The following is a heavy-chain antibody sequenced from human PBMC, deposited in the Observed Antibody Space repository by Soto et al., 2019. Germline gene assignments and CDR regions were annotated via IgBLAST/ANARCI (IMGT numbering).Heavy chain of an antibody. D-gene: IGHD2-2*01. V-gene: IGHV1-69*01. CDR2: IIPIFGTA. J-gene: IGHJ6*02. CDR1: GGTFSSYA. Sequence: QVQLVQSGAEVKKPGSSVKVSCKASGGTFSSYAISWVRQAPGQGLEWMGGIIPIFGTANYAQKFQGRVTITADDSTSTAYMELSSLRSEDTAVYYCARDRGYCSRTSCYGWAGGYYYYGMDVWGQGPTVTVSS. CDR3: ARDRGYCSRTSCYGWAGGYYYYGMDV.